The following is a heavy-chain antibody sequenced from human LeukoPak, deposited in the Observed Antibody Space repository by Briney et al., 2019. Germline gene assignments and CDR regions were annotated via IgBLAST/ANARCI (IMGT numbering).Heavy chain of an antibody. V-gene: IGHV3-23*01. J-gene: IGHJ6*03. CDR1: GFTFSSYA. CDR3: AKDLKVVSAPGPLRPYQLLWDAGYYYMDV. Sequence: GGSPRLSCAASGFTFSSYAMSWVRQAPGKGLEWVSAISGSGGSTYYADSVKGRFTISRDNSKNTLYLQMNSLRAEDTAVYYCAKDLKVVSAPGPLRPYQLLWDAGYYYMDVWGKGTTVTVSS. CDR2: ISGSGGST. D-gene: IGHD2-2*01.